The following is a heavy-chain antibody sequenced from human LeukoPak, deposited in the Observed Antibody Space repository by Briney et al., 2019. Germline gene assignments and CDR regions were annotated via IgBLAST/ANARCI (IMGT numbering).Heavy chain of an antibody. V-gene: IGHV3-30*04. Sequence: PGRSLRLSRAASGFTFSNYAMHWVRQAPGKGLEWVAVISYDGSNKYYADSVKGRFTISRDNSKNTLYLQMNSLRAEDTAVYYCARDSGFSGTQRGEYWGQGTLVTVSS. CDR2: ISYDGSNK. CDR1: GFTFSNYA. CDR3: ARDSGFSGTQRGEY. D-gene: IGHD3/OR15-3a*01. J-gene: IGHJ4*02.